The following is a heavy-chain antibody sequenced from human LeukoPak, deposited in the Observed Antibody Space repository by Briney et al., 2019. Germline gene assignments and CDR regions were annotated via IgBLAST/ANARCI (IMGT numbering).Heavy chain of an antibody. J-gene: IGHJ6*04. V-gene: IGHV4-38-2*02. CDR1: GYSISSGYY. CDR2: IYHSGST. D-gene: IGHD3-16*02. CDR3: AREAPSRYYDYVWGSYRFWDV. Sequence: SETLSLTCTVSGYSISSGYYWGWIRQPPGKGLEWIGSIYHSGSTYYNPSLKSRVTISVDTSKNQFSLKLGSVTAADAAVYYCAREAPSRYYDYVWGSYRFWDVWGKGTTVTVSS.